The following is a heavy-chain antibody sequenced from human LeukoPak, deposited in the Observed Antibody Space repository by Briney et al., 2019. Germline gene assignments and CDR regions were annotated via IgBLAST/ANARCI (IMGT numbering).Heavy chain of an antibody. J-gene: IGHJ6*03. CDR3: ARESRKVVVPADTRPYYYYYMDV. CDR1: GGSISSYY. CDR2: IYYSVST. Sequence: SETLSLTCTVSGGSISSYYWSWIRQPPGKGLEWIGYIYYSVSTTYNPSLKSRVTISVDTSKNQFSLKLSSVTAADTAVYYCARESRKVVVPADTRPYYYYYMDVWGKGTTVTVSS. V-gene: IGHV4-59*01. D-gene: IGHD2-2*01.